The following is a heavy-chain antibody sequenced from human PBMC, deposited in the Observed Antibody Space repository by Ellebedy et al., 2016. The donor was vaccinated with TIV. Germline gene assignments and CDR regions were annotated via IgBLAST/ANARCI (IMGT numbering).Heavy chain of an antibody. V-gene: IGHV3-53*01. J-gene: IGHJ1*01. D-gene: IGHD2-15*01. CDR3: ARIDCSGRSCYSFFQY. CDR1: GFSVRASY. CDR2: LYSGDSP. Sequence: PGGSLRLSCVASGFSVRASYMYWVRQAPGKGLEWVSLLYSGDSPSYADSVKGRFTISRDDSGDTLYLQMHSLRAEDTAIYYCARIDCSGRSCYSFFQYWGQGTPVTVSS.